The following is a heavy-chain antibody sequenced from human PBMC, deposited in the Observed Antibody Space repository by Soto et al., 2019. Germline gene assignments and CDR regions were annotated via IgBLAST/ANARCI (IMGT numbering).Heavy chain of an antibody. CDR2: ISCDGSNK. Sequence: GGSLRLSCAASGFTFSSYGMHWVRQAPGKGLEWVAVISCDGSNKYYADSVKGRFTISRDNSKNTLYLQMNSLRAEDTAVYYCARGAALKYYFDYWGQGTLVTVSS. CDR1: GFTFSSYG. J-gene: IGHJ4*02. V-gene: IGHV3-30*03. CDR3: ARGAALKYYFDY. D-gene: IGHD6-6*01.